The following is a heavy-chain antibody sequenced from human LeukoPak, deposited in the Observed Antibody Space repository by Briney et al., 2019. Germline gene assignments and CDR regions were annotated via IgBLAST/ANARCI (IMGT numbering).Heavy chain of an antibody. CDR2: IGTYNGNT. CDR1: GYTFRNYG. J-gene: IGHJ4*02. D-gene: IGHD6-19*01. Sequence: ASVKVSCKASGYTFRNYGITWVRQAPGQGLEWMGWIGTYNGNTDYAQKFQGRVIMSADTSTTTAHMELRSLRSDDTAVYYCARGRLKRVPFTKVAGALDYWGQGTRVTASS. V-gene: IGHV1-18*01. CDR3: ARGRLKRVPFTKVAGALDY.